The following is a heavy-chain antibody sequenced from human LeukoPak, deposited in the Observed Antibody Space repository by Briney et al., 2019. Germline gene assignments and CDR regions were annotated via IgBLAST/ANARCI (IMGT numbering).Heavy chain of an antibody. CDR1: GFTFSSYA. Sequence: PGGSLRLSCAASGFTFSSYAMHWVRQAPGKGLEWVAVISYDGSNKYYADSVKGRFTISRDNSKNTLYLQMNSLRAEDTAVYYCARDLNYGDYPDAFDIWGQGTMVTVSS. CDR2: ISYDGSNK. CDR3: ARDLNYGDYPDAFDI. D-gene: IGHD4-17*01. J-gene: IGHJ3*02. V-gene: IGHV3-30-3*01.